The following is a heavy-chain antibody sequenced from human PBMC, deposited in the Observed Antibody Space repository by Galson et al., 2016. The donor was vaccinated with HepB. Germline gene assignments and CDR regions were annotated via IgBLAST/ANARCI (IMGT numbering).Heavy chain of an antibody. J-gene: IGHJ4*02. D-gene: IGHD6-13*01. CDR3: AREVYSGALDY. Sequence: ETLSLTCTVSGGSIIRTTFYWGWVRQPPGKGLEWIGNIFYSGTTNSNPSLNGRFTISVATSQNQFSLKLSSVTAADTAIYYCAREVYSGALDYWGQGTPVTVSS. CDR2: IFYSGTT. CDR1: GGSIIRTTFY. V-gene: IGHV4-39*07.